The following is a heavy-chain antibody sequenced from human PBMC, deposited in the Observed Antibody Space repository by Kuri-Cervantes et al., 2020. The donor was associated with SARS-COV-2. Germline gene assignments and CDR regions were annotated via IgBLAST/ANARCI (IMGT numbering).Heavy chain of an antibody. CDR3: AKDSLTGPNYFYYYMDV. CDR1: GGTFSSYA. CDR2: IIPIFGTA. Sequence: SVKVSCKASGGTFSSYAISWVRQAPGQGLEWMGGIIPIFGTANYAQKFQGRVTITTDESTSTAYMELSSLRSEDTAVYYCAKDSLTGPNYFYYYMDVWGKGTTVTVSS. J-gene: IGHJ6*03. D-gene: IGHD3-9*01. V-gene: IGHV1-69*05.